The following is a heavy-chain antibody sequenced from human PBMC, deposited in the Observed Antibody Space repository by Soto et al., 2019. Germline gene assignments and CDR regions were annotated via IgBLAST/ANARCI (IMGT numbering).Heavy chain of an antibody. V-gene: IGHV1-69*13. Sequence: ASVKVSCKASGGTFSSYAISWVRQAPGQGLEWMGGIIPIFGTANYAQKFQGRVTITADESTSTAYMELSSLRSEDTAVYYCARDRVQYYYHGMDVWGQGTTVTVSS. D-gene: IGHD3-10*01. CDR3: ARDRVQYYYHGMDV. CDR2: IIPIFGTA. J-gene: IGHJ6*02. CDR1: GGTFSSYA.